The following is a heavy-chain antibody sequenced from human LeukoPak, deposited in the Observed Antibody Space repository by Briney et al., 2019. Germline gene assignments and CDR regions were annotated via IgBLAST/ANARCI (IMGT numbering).Heavy chain of an antibody. V-gene: IGHV3-30*02. CDR3: AKEVIAVAGMGGYDAFDI. D-gene: IGHD6-19*01. CDR2: IRYDGSNK. J-gene: IGHJ3*02. CDR1: GFTFSSYS. Sequence: PGGSLRLSCAASGFTFSSYSMHWVRQAPGKGLEWVAFIRYDGSNKYYADSVKGRFTISRDDSKNTLYLQMNSLRAEDTAVYYCAKEVIAVAGMGGYDAFDIWGQGTMVTVSS.